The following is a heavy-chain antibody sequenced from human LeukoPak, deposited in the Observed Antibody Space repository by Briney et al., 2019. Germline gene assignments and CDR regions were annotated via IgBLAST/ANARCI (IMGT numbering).Heavy chain of an antibody. V-gene: IGHV1-2*02. Sequence: ASVKVSCKASGYTFTDYYMHWVRQAPGQGLEWMGWVNPNSGGTNYAQKFQGRVTMTRDTSINTAYMDLSSLRSDDTAVYSCARGIEATGIGEDFDYWGQGTLVTVSS. CDR1: GYTFTDYY. J-gene: IGHJ4*02. CDR3: ARGIEATGIGEDFDY. CDR2: VNPNSGGT. D-gene: IGHD6-13*01.